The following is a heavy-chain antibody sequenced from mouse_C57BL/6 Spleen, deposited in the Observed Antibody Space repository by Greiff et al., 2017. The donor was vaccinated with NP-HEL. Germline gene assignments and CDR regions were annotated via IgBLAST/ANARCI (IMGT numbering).Heavy chain of an antibody. J-gene: IGHJ2*01. CDR2: IYPSDSET. V-gene: IGHV1-61*01. Sequence: QVQLQQPGAELVRPGSSVKLSCKASGYTFTSYWMDWVKQRPGQGLEWIGNIYPSDSETHYNQKFKDKATLTVDKSSSTAYMQLSSLTSEDSAVYYCAREMWQGDYWGQGTTLTVSS. CDR1: GYTFTSYW. CDR3: AREMWQGDY.